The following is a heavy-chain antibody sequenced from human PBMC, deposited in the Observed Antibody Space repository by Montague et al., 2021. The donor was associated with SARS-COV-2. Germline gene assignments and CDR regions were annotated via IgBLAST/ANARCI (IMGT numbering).Heavy chain of an antibody. V-gene: IGHV3-21*01. Sequence: SLRLSCAASGFTFSSYSMNWVRQAPGKGLEWVSSISSSSSYIYYADSVKGRFTISRDNAKNSLYLQMNSLRAEDTAVYYCARDQGYGNYYYYGMDVWGRGTTVTVSS. D-gene: IGHD4-17*01. CDR3: ARDQGYGNYYYYGMDV. CDR1: GFTFSSYS. J-gene: IGHJ6*02. CDR2: ISSSSSYI.